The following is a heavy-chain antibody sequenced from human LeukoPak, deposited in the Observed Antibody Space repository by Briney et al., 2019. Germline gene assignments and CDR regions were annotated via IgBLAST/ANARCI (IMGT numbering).Heavy chain of an antibody. CDR2: IIPIFGTA. V-gene: IGHV1-69*13. CDR3: ASSTVTIAPDAFDI. J-gene: IGHJ3*02. CDR1: GGTFSSYA. Sequence: ALVKVSCKASGGTFSSYAISWVRQAPGQGLEWMGGIIPIFGTANYAQKFQGRVTITADESTSTAYMELSSLRSEDTAVYYCASSTVTIAPDAFDIWGQGTMVTVSS. D-gene: IGHD4-11*01.